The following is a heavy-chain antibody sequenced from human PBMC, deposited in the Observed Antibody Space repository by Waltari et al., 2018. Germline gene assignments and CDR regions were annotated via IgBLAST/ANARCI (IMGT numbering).Heavy chain of an antibody. Sequence: VQLVQSGAEVKKPGASVKVSCKASGYTFISNDINWVRQATGQGPEWMGWMSPYSGNTGYGQKFQGRVTLTRDTSKSTAYMELSSLKSEDTAVYYCARTICTSDCDGFDYWGQGTLVTVSS. CDR1: GYTFISND. CDR3: ARTICTSDCDGFDY. D-gene: IGHD2-8*01. CDR2: MSPYSGNT. V-gene: IGHV1-8*01. J-gene: IGHJ4*02.